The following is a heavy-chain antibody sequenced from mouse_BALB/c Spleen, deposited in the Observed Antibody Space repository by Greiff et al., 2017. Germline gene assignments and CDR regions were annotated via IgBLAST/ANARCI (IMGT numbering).Heavy chain of an antibody. CDR1: GFTFSSYA. J-gene: IGHJ3*01. V-gene: IGHV5-9-3*01. CDR3: ADLLRAY. D-gene: IGHD1-1*01. CDR2: ISSGGSYT. Sequence: EVQGVESGGGLVKPGGSLKLSCAASGFTFSSYAMSWVRQTPEKRLEWVATISSGGSYTYYPDSVKGRFTISRDNAKNTLYLQMSSLRSEDTAMYYCADLLRAYWGQGTLVTVSA.